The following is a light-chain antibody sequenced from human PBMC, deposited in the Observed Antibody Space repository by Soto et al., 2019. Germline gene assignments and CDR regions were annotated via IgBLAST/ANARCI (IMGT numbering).Light chain of an antibody. CDR1: QSVDRS. Sequence: EVILTQSPATLSLSPGERATLSCRASQSVDRSLGWYQEKPGQAPRLLIYGAYHRAPGIPARFSGSGSGTDFTLNIDSVEADDVAVYYCQQYKNWPPITVGQGTRLDIK. V-gene: IGKV3-11*01. CDR2: GAY. CDR3: QQYKNWPPIT. J-gene: IGKJ5*01.